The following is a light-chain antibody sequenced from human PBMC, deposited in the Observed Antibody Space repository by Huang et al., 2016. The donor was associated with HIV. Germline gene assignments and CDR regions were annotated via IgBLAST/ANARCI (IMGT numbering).Light chain of an antibody. CDR3: QQSDRFPYT. CDR1: QGIRSY. CDR2: AAS. J-gene: IGKJ3*01. Sequence: DIQMTQSPSSLSASVGDRVTITCRATQGIRSYLNLYQQRHGKAPTLLVYAASNLQSGVPHRFSGSGSGTDFTLTINDLQPEDFATYYCQQSDRFPYTFVPGTKVDI. V-gene: IGKV1-39*01.